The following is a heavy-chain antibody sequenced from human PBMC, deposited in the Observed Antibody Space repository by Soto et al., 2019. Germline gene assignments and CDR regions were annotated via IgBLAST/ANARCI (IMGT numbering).Heavy chain of an antibody. CDR1: GGSISNYF. J-gene: IGHJ4*02. CDR2: IDNSGST. Sequence: SETLSLTCTVSGGSISNYFCNWIRQPAGKGLEWIGRIDNSGSTNYNPSPKSRITMSADTSRNQFSLKLNSVTAADTAVYYCARGGQDFWSGPFDYWGQGALVT. V-gene: IGHV4-4*07. CDR3: ARGGQDFWSGPFDY. D-gene: IGHD3-3*01.